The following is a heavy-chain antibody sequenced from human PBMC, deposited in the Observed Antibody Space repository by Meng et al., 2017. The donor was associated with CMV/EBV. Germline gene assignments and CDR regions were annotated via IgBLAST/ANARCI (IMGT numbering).Heavy chain of an antibody. J-gene: IGHJ6*02. CDR2: IGTAGDT. CDR1: GFTFSSYD. CDR3: AKHLRYCSSTSCRKRDYYYYYGMDV. V-gene: IGHV3-13*03. D-gene: IGHD2-2*01. Sequence: GESLKISCAACGFTFSSYDMHWVRQATGKGLEWVSAIGTAGDTHYPGSVKGQFTISRENAKNSLYLQMNSLRAGDTAVYYCAKHLRYCSSTSCRKRDYYYYYGMDVWGQGTTVTVSS.